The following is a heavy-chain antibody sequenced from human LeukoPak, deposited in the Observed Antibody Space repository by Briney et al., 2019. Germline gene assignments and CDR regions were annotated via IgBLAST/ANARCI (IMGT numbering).Heavy chain of an antibody. CDR3: ARHRVGSGDTYYDFWSGYSGFDP. CDR2: LYHSGST. V-gene: IGHV4-38-2*01. Sequence: SETLSLTCAVSGYSISSGYYWGWIRQPPGKGLEWIGSLYHSGSTYYNPSLKSRVTISVDTSKNQFSLKLSSVTAADTAVYYCARHRVGSGDTYYDFWSGYSGFDPWGQGTLVTVSS. D-gene: IGHD3-3*01. J-gene: IGHJ5*02. CDR1: GYSISSGYY.